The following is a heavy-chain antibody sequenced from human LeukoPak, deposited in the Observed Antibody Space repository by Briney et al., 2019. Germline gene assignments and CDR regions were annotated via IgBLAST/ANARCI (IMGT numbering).Heavy chain of an antibody. V-gene: IGHV1-69*13. CDR2: IIPIFGTA. CDR1: GGTFSSYA. Sequence: GASVKVSCKASGGTFSSYAISWVRQAPGQGLEWMGGIIPIFGTANYAQKFQGRVTITADESTSTAYMELSSLRSEDTAVYYCARDLIVVVGDVFDLWGQGTMVTVSS. CDR3: ARDLIVVVGDVFDL. D-gene: IGHD3-22*01. J-gene: IGHJ3*01.